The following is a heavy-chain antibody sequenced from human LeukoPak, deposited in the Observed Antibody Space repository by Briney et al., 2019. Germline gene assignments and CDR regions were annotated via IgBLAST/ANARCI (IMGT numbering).Heavy chain of an antibody. J-gene: IGHJ4*02. CDR3: AKAGQWELRQYFDY. CDR1: GFTFSNAW. CDR2: ISWNSGSI. D-gene: IGHD1-26*01. V-gene: IGHV3-9*01. Sequence: GGSLRLSCAASGFTFSNAWMSSVRQAPGKGLEWVSGISWNSGSIGYADSVKGRFTISRDNAKNSLYLQMNSLRAEDTALYYCAKAGQWELRQYFDYWGQGTLVTVSS.